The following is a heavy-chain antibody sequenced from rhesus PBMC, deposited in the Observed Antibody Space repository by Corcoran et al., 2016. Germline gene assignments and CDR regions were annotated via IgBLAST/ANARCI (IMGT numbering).Heavy chain of an antibody. D-gene: IGHD2-15*01. CDR1: GFTFGSYA. V-gene: IGHV1-198*02. J-gene: IGHJ4*01. CDR2: IIPLFGIT. Sequence: QVQLVQSGAEVKKPGASVKVSCKASGFTFGSYAINWVRQAPGQGLEWMGVIIPLFGITNSAEKFQGRGTIPADTSTSTAYMELSSLRSEDTAVYYCARSAPLLTVGFDYWGQGVLVTVSS. CDR3: ARSAPLLTVGFDY.